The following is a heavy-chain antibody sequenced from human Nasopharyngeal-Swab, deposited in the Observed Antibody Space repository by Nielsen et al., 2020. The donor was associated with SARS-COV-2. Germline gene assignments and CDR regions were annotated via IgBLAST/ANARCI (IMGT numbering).Heavy chain of an antibody. V-gene: IGHV1-24*01. D-gene: IGHD6-13*01. CDR1: GYTLTELS. CDR3: ANSFAYSSSWYGGGSTFDY. J-gene: IGHJ4*02. CDR2: FDPEDGET. Sequence: ASVKVSCKVSGYTLTELSMHWVRQAPGKGLEWMGGFDPEDGETIYAQKFQGRVTMTEDTSTDTAYMELSRLRSEDTAVYYCANSFAYSSSWYGGGSTFDYWGQGTLVTVSS.